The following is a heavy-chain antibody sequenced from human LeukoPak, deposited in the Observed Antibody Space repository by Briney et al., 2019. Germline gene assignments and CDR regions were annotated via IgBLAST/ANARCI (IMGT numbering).Heavy chain of an antibody. Sequence: GGSLRLSCAASGFTFSSYAMSWVRQAPGKGLEWVSAVSGSGGSTYYADSVKGRFTIPRDNSKNTLYLQMNSLRAEDTAVYYCAKGVGAARPTRMVYFDYWGQGTLVTVSS. V-gene: IGHV3-23*01. CDR2: VSGSGGST. CDR1: GFTFSSYA. CDR3: AKGVGAARPTRMVYFDY. J-gene: IGHJ4*02. D-gene: IGHD6-6*01.